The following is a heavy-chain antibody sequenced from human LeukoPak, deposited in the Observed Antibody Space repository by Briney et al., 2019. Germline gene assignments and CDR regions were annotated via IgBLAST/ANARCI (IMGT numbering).Heavy chain of an antibody. CDR2: VNQGGTGK. V-gene: IGHV3-7*01. CDR1: GFTFSSYA. J-gene: IGHJ4*02. D-gene: IGHD1-26*01. Sequence: GGSLRLSCAASGFTFSSYAMHWVRQAPGKVLEWVANVNQGGTGKYYVDSVKGRFTISRDNAENSLYLQMNSLRAEDAAVYYCASRIVGTPDYFDYWGQGTLVTVSS. CDR3: ASRIVGTPDYFDY.